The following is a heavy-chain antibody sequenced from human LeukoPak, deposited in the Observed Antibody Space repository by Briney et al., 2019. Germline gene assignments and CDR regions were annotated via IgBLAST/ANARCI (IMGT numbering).Heavy chain of an antibody. CDR1: GFTFSSYS. J-gene: IGHJ6*03. CDR3: AKGTVTTGPSYYMDV. V-gene: IGHV3-48*01. Sequence: GGSLRLSCAASGFTFSSYSMNWVRQAPGKGLEWVSYISSSSSTIYYADSVKGRFTISRDNSKNTLYLQMNSLRAEDTAVYYCAKGTVTTGPSYYMDVWGKGTTVTVSS. D-gene: IGHD4-11*01. CDR2: ISSSSSTI.